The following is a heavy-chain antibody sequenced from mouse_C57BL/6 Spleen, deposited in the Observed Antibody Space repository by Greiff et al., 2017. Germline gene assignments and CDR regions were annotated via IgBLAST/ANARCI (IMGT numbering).Heavy chain of an antibody. CDR1: GFTFSDYG. CDR3: ARPFYYGSPFDY. Sequence: EVHLVESGGGLVKPGGSLKLSCAASGFTFSDYGMHWVRQAPEKGLEWVAYISSGSSTIYYADTVKGRFTISRDNAKNTLFLQMTSLRSEDPAMYSCARPFYYGSPFDYWGQGTTLTVSS. D-gene: IGHD1-1*01. J-gene: IGHJ2*01. V-gene: IGHV5-17*01. CDR2: ISSGSSTI.